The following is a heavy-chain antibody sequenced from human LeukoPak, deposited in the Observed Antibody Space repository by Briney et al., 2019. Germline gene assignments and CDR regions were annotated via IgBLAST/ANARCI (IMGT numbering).Heavy chain of an antibody. J-gene: IGHJ4*02. Sequence: SETLSLTCAVYGGSFSGYYWSWIRQPQGMGLEWIGEINHSGSTNYNPSLKSRVTISVDTSKNQFSLKLSSVTAADTAVYYCARREQLWLRRYFDYWGQGTLVTVSS. V-gene: IGHV4-34*01. CDR2: INHSGST. CDR1: GGSFSGYY. CDR3: ARREQLWLRRYFDY. D-gene: IGHD5-18*01.